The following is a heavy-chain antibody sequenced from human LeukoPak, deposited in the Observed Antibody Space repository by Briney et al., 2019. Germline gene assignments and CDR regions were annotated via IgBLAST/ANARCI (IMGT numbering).Heavy chain of an antibody. Sequence: GGSLRLSCEASGFTFSSYGMHWVRQAPGKGLEWVAVISFDGSNKYYADSVKGRFTISRDNSKNTLYLQMNSLRAEDTAVYYCARDLSIAEAAYYFDCWGQGTLVTVSS. CDR1: GFTFSSYG. CDR2: ISFDGSNK. CDR3: ARDLSIAEAAYYFDC. J-gene: IGHJ4*02. V-gene: IGHV3-30*03. D-gene: IGHD6-13*01.